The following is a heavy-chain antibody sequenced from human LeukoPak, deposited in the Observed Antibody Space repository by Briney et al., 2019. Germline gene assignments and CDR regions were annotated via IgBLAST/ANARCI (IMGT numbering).Heavy chain of an antibody. V-gene: IGHV3-7*01. CDR2: IKQDGSEK. Sequence: PGGSLRLSCAASGFTFSAYWMSWVRHAPVKGLEWVANIKQDGSEKYYVDSAKGRFTVSRDNAKNSLFLQMNSLRVEDTAMYYCDRFQGGGWDVWGQGTTVTVSS. D-gene: IGHD6-25*01. J-gene: IGHJ6*02. CDR3: DRFQGGGWDV. CDR1: GFTFSAYW.